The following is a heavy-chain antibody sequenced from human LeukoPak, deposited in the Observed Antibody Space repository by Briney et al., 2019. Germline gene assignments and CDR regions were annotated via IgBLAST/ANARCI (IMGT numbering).Heavy chain of an antibody. CDR2: ISGSGGNT. D-gene: IGHD4-17*01. CDR1: GFNFSIYA. CDR3: AKGVTTVTTRYFDY. J-gene: IGHJ4*02. Sequence: GGSLRLSCAASGFNFSIYAMSWVRQAPGKGLEWVSTISGSGGNTYYADSVKGRFSISRDNSKNTLYLQMNSLRAEDTAVYYCAKGVTTVTTRYFDYWGQGTLVTVSS. V-gene: IGHV3-23*01.